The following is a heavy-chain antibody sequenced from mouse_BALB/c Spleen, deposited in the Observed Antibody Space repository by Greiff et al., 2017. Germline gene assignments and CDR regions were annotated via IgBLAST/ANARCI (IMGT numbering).Heavy chain of an antibody. CDR1: GYSITSDYA. Sequence: VQLKQSGPGLVKPSQSLSLTCTVTGYSITSDYAWNWIRQFPGNKLEWMGYISYSGSTSYNPSLKSRISITRDTSKNQFFLQLNSVTTEDTATYYCARWRTTKGAYYFDYWGQGTTLTVSS. CDR2: ISYSGST. V-gene: IGHV3-2*02. D-gene: IGHD1-1*01. CDR3: ARWRTTKGAYYFDY. J-gene: IGHJ2*01.